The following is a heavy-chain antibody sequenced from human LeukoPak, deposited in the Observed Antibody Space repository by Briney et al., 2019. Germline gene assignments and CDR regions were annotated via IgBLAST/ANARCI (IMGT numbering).Heavy chain of an antibody. V-gene: IGHV3-30-3*01. CDR2: ISSDGSNK. D-gene: IGHD2-2*02. CDR1: GFTFSNYA. J-gene: IGHJ6*02. CDR3: ARVLEYQLLYPAYYYGMDV. Sequence: GGSLRLSCAASGFTFSNYAIQWVRQAPGKGLEWVAVISSDGSNKYYADSVKGRFTISRDNSKNTLYLQMNSLRAEDTAVYYCARVLEYQLLYPAYYYGMDVWGQGTTVTVSS.